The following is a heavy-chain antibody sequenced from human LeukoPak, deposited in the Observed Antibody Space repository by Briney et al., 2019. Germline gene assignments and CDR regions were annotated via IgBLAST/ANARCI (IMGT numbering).Heavy chain of an antibody. J-gene: IGHJ4*02. D-gene: IGHD4-23*01. CDR3: VLGHYGGLFDN. V-gene: IGHV3-30-3*01. CDR2: ISHDGSNK. CDR1: GFTFSSYD. Sequence: GRSLRLSCAASGFTFSSYDMHWVRQAPGKGLEWVAVISHDGSNKDYADSVKGRFTISRDNSKNTLYVQMNSLRVEDTAVYYCVLGHYGGLFDNWGQGTLVTVSS.